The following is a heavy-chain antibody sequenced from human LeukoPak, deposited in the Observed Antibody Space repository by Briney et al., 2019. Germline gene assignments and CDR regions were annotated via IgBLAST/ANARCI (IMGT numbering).Heavy chain of an antibody. V-gene: IGHV1-18*01. D-gene: IGHD2-2*01. CDR1: GYTFTSYG. Sequence: GASVKVSCKASGYTFTSYGISWVRQAPGQGLEWMGWISAYNGNTNYAQKLQGRVTMTTDTSTSIAYMELRSLRSDDTAVYYCARDQSPPRPVRSFDYWGQGTLVTVSS. CDR2: ISAYNGNT. J-gene: IGHJ4*02. CDR3: ARDQSPPRPVRSFDY.